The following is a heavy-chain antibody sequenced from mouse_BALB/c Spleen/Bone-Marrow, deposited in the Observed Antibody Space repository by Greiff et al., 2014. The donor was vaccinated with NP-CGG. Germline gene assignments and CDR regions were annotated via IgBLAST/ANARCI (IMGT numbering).Heavy chain of an antibody. Sequence: EVQLVESGGGLVQPGGSLKLSCTASGFDFSRYWMSWVRQAPGKGLQWIGEINPESSTINYTPSLKDKFIISRDNAKNTLYLQMSKVRAEDTALYYWARMTYYGLSDYGGKGTTLTVSS. CDR3: ARMTYYGLSDY. CDR2: INPESSTI. V-gene: IGHV4-1*02. D-gene: IGHD1-2*01. CDR1: GFDFSRYW. J-gene: IGHJ2*01.